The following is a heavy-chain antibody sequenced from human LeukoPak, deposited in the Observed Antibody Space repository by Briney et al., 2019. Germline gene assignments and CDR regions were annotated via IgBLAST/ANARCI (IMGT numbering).Heavy chain of an antibody. CDR3: AKLSQAYCYYYYMDV. J-gene: IGHJ6*03. CDR2: ISGSGGST. CDR1: GFTFSSYA. Sequence: GGSLRLSCAASGFTFSSYAMSWVRQAPGKGLEWVSAISGSGGSTYYADSVKGRFTISRDNSKNTLYLQMNSLRAEDTAVYYCAKLSQAYCYYYYMDVWGKGTTVTVSS. V-gene: IGHV3-23*01.